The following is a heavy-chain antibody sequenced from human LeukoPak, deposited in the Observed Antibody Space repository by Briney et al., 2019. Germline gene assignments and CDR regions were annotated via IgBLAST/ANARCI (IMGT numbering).Heavy chain of an antibody. CDR1: GFTFSSYA. D-gene: IGHD6-13*01. J-gene: IGHJ6*03. V-gene: IGHV3-30-3*01. Sequence: PGRSLRLSCAASGFTFSSYAMHWVRQAPGKGLEWVAVISYDGSNKYYADSVKGRFTISRDNSKNTLYLQMNSLRAEDTAVYYCARSSSLGRAAANMDVWGKGTTVTVSS. CDR3: ARSSSLGRAAANMDV. CDR2: ISYDGSNK.